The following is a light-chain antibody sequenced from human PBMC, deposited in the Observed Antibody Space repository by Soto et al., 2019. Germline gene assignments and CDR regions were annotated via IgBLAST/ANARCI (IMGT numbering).Light chain of an antibody. CDR3: LQHNSYPRT. CDR2: VAS. Sequence: DLQMTQSPSSLSASVGDRVTITCRASQDIRDELAWYQQKPGKAPKRLIYVASSLQSGVPSRFSGSGSGTEFTLTISSLQPEDFAAYYCLQHNSYPRTFGQGTNVEMK. V-gene: IGKV1-17*01. J-gene: IGKJ1*01. CDR1: QDIRDE.